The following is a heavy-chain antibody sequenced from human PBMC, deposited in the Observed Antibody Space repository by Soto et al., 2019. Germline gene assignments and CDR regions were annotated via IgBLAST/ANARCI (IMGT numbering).Heavy chain of an antibody. CDR3: ARLPRDCNKTSCYYADH. D-gene: IGHD3-3*01. Sequence: PGESLKISCSGSGYDFNTNWFGWVRQLPGRGLEWVGIMYPGDSDTRYNPSLQGHVTLSVDVTVRTAFLQWRSLETSDTGMYLCARLPRDCNKTSCYYADHWGQGTQVTVSS. CDR1: GYDFNTNW. V-gene: IGHV5-51*01. CDR2: MYPGDSDT. J-gene: IGHJ4*02.